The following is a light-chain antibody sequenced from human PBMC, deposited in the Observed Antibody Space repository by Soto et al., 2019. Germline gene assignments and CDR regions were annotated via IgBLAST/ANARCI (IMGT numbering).Light chain of an antibody. Sequence: EVVMTQSPLSLPVTLGQPASIFCRSSQSLLYSDGKTFLTWFHQRPGQAPRRLIYEVSNRESEVPDRFSGSGSGTDFTLKISRVEAEDVGVYYCMQGTHWPLTFGGGTKVEIK. V-gene: IGKV2-30*01. J-gene: IGKJ4*01. CDR1: QSLLYSDGKTF. CDR2: EVS. CDR3: MQGTHWPLT.